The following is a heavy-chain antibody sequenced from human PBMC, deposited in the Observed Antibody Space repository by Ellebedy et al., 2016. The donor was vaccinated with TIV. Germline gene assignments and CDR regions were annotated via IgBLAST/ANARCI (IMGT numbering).Heavy chain of an antibody. D-gene: IGHD4-17*01. CDR1: GFTFSSYW. Sequence: GGSLRLSCAASGFTFSSYWMSWVRQAPGKGLEWVANINQGGSERHYVDSVKGRVTISRDNAKNSLYLEMNSLRAEDTAVYYCATDGSYGDYLSPAHAFEIWGQGTVVAVSS. J-gene: IGHJ3*02. CDR2: INQGGSER. CDR3: ATDGSYGDYLSPAHAFEI. V-gene: IGHV3-7*01.